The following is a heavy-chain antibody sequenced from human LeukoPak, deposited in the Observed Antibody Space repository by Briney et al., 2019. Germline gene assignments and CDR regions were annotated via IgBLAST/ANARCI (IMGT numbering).Heavy chain of an antibody. CDR1: GFTFDDYG. CDR2: INWNGGST. V-gene: IGHV3-20*04. J-gene: IGHJ4*02. D-gene: IGHD5-12*01. Sequence: GGSLRLSCAAYGFTFDDYGMSWVRQAPGKGLKWVSGINWNGGSTGYADSVKGRFTISRDNAKNSLYLQMNSLRAEDTALYYCARAGGYSGYECFDYWGQGTLVTVSS. CDR3: ARAGGYSGYECFDY.